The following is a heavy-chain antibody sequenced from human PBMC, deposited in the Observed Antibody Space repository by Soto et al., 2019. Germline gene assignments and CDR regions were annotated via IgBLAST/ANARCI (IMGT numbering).Heavy chain of an antibody. CDR2: IKQDGSEA. V-gene: IGHV3-7*01. CDR1: RFTFPSSW. CDR3: AGIQNNWFDP. J-gene: IGHJ5*02. Sequence: EVQLVESGGGLVQPGGSLRLSCAVSRFTFPSSWMSWVRQAPGKGPEWVANIKQDGSEAYYLDSVKGRFTISRDNAWTSLYLQMNSLSADDTAVYYCAGIQNNWFDPWGQGTLVTVAS. D-gene: IGHD1-20*01.